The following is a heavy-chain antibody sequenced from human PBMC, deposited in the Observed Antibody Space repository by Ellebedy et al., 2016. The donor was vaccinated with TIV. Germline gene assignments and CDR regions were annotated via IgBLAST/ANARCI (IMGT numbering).Heavy chain of an antibody. J-gene: IGHJ4*02. D-gene: IGHD1-26*01. Sequence: SETLSLTCTVSGGSISSYYWSWIRQPPGKGLEWIGYIYYSGSTNYNPSLKSRVTISVDTSKNQFSLKLSSVTAADTAVYYCARDSGSYFDYWGQGTLVTVSS. CDR2: IYYSGST. CDR1: GGSISSYY. CDR3: ARDSGSYFDY. V-gene: IGHV4-59*01.